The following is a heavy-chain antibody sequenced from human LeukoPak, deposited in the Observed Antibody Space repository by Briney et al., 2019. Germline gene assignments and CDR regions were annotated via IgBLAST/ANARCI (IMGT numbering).Heavy chain of an antibody. Sequence: GGSLRLSCAASGFTFSSYGMSWVRQAPGKGLEWVSAITATSSSTHDADSVQGRFTISRDNAKNSLYLQMNSLRAEDTAVYYCARDETPGITIIVENAFDIWGQGTMVTVSS. D-gene: IGHD3-22*01. J-gene: IGHJ3*02. V-gene: IGHV3-21*04. CDR2: ITATSSST. CDR3: ARDETPGITIIVENAFDI. CDR1: GFTFSSYG.